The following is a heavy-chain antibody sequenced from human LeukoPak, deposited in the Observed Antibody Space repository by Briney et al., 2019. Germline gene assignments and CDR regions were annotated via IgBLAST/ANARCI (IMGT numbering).Heavy chain of an antibody. CDR1: GFTFSDYA. Sequence: PGGSLRLSCAASGFTFSDYAMSWVRQAPGKGLEWVSVISGSGSTTYHADSVKARFTISRDNSKNTLYLQMNSLRAEDTAIYYCAKGRGYCTGGSCYSDYWGQGTLVTVSS. CDR3: AKGRGYCTGGSCYSDY. D-gene: IGHD2-15*01. J-gene: IGHJ4*02. CDR2: ISGSGSTT. V-gene: IGHV3-23*01.